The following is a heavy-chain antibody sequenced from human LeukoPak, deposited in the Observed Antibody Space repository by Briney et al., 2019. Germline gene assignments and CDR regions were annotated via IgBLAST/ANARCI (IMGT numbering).Heavy chain of an antibody. D-gene: IGHD4-17*01. J-gene: IGHJ4*02. CDR3: AGSSYGDLSFDY. V-gene: IGHV3-66*01. Sequence: GGSLRLSCAASGFTVSSNYMSWVRQAPGKGLEWVSVIYSGGSTYYADSVKGRFTISRDNSKNTLYLQMNSLRAEDTAVYYCAGSSYGDLSFDYWGQGTLVTVSS. CDR2: IYSGGST. CDR1: GFTVSSNY.